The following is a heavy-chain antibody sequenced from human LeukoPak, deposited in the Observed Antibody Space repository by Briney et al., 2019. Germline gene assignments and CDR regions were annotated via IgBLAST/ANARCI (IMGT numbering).Heavy chain of an antibody. D-gene: IGHD3-22*01. CDR3: ARDGDAWYYYDSSGQRFDP. Sequence: LAGGSLRLSCAASGFTFSSYWMHWVRQAPGKGLVWVSRINSDGSSTSYADSVKGRFTISRDNAKNTLYLQMNSLRAEDTAVYYGARDGDAWYYYDSSGQRFDPWGQGTLVTVSS. J-gene: IGHJ5*02. CDR1: GFTFSSYW. V-gene: IGHV3-74*01. CDR2: INSDGSST.